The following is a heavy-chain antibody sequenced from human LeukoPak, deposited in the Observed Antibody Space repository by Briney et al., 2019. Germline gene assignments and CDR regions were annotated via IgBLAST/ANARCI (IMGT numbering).Heavy chain of an antibody. D-gene: IGHD3-22*01. CDR1: GFSFGDYG. CDR2: ITWNGEST. CDR3: ARDWRSGYSIDF. V-gene: IGHV3-20*04. Sequence: GGSLRLSCEASGFSFGDYGMSWVRQAPGKGLEWVSGITWNGESTSYAESVKGRFTISRDNSRNFLYLQMNSLGADDTAVYYCARDWRSGYSIDFWGQGVLVTVSS. J-gene: IGHJ4*02.